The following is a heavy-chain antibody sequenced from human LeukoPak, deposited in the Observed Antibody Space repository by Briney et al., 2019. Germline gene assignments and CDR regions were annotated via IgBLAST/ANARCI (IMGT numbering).Heavy chain of an antibody. Sequence: SETLSLTCTVSGGSISSYYWSWIRQPPGKGLEWIGYIYTSGSTNYNPSLKSRVTISVDTSKNQSSLELSSVTAADTAVYYCARPARGLYMDVWGKGTTVTVSS. CDR1: GGSISSYY. J-gene: IGHJ6*03. D-gene: IGHD3/OR15-3a*01. CDR3: ARPARGLYMDV. CDR2: IYTSGST. V-gene: IGHV4-4*09.